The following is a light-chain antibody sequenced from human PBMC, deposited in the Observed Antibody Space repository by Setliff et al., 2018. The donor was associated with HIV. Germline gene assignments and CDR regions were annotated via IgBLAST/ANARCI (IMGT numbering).Light chain of an antibody. CDR2: NVA. J-gene: IGLJ1*01. Sequence: QSALTQPASLSGSPGQSVAISCTGGSGDIGTYNYVSWYQQHPGKAPKLLIYNVANRPSGVSDRFSGSKSGNTASLTISGLQAEDEADYYCSSFSTSSAPSVFGTGTKGTV. CDR3: SSFSTSSAPSV. CDR1: SGDIGTYNY. V-gene: IGLV2-14*03.